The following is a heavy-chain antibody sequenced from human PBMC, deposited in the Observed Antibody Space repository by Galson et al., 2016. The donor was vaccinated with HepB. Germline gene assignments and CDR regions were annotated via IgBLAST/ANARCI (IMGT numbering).Heavy chain of an antibody. D-gene: IGHD2-15*01. V-gene: IGHV4-31*03. J-gene: IGHJ5*01. Sequence: TLSLTCTVSGASIRSGTYYWSWIRQHPEKGLEWIGYVYYSGATYYNPSLKSRVTISIDTCQKQFSLTVSSVTAADTAVYYCARGRDPYCSGGRCFSGNWFDSWGQGTLVTVSS. CDR3: ARGRDPYCSGGRCFSGNWFDS. CDR2: VYYSGAT. CDR1: GASIRSGTYY.